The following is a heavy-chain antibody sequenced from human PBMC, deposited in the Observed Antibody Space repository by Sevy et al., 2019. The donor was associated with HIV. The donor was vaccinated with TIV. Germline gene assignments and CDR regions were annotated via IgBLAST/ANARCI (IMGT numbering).Heavy chain of an antibody. CDR1: GFTFSSYA. CDR3: ARDAQRGYSYGFLDSVYFDY. CDR2: ISYDGSNK. V-gene: IGHV3-30*04. Sequence: GGSLRLSCAASGFTFSSYAMHWVRQAPGKGLEWVAVISYDGSNKYYADSVKGRFTISRDNSKNTLYLQMNSLRAEDTAVYYCARDAQRGYSYGFLDSVYFDYWGQGTLVTVSS. J-gene: IGHJ4*02. D-gene: IGHD5-18*01.